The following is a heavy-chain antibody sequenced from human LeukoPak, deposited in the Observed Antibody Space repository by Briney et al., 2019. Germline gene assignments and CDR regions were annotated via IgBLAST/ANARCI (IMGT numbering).Heavy chain of an antibody. V-gene: IGHV1-69*06. D-gene: IGHD5-18*01. CDR1: GGTFSSYA. J-gene: IGHJ4*02. CDR2: IIPIFGTA. CDR3: ATNVDTAMDPYFDY. Sequence: GASVKVSCKASGGTFSSYAISWVRQAPGQGLEWMGGIIPIFGTANYAQKFQGRVTMTEDTSTDTAYMELSSLRSEDTAVYYCATNVDTAMDPYFDYWGQGTLVTVSS.